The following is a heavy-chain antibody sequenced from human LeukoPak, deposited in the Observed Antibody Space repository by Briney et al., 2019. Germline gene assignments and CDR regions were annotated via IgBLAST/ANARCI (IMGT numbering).Heavy chain of an antibody. CDR1: GYTCTGYY. Sequence: GASVKVSCKASGYTCTGYYMHWVRQAPGQGLEWMGWINPNSGGTNYAQKFQGRVTMTRDPSISTAYMELSRLRSDDTAVYYCARAIRSDTWFDPWGQGTLVTVSS. J-gene: IGHJ5*02. V-gene: IGHV1-2*02. CDR3: ARAIRSDTWFDP. CDR2: INPNSGGT. D-gene: IGHD5-18*01.